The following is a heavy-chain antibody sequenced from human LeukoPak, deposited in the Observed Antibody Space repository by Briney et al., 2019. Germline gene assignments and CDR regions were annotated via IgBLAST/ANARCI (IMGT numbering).Heavy chain of an antibody. CDR2: IYSDNT. CDR3: VKESGASGSRYQAYFDY. J-gene: IGHJ4*02. D-gene: IGHD3-10*01. Sequence: PGGSLRLSCTVSGFTVSSNSMSWVRQAPGKGLEWVSFIYSDNTHYSDSVKGRFTISRDNSKNTLYLQMNSLRAEDTAVYYCVKESGASGSRYQAYFDYWGQGTLVTVSS. V-gene: IGHV3-53*01. CDR1: GFTVSSNS.